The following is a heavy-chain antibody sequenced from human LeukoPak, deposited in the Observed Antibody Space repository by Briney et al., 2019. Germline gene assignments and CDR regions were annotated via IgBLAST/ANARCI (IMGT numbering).Heavy chain of an antibody. Sequence: GRSLRLSCAASGFTFSNYDMHWVRQAPGKGLEWVAVISYDGSNKYYADSVKGRFTISRDNSKNTLYLQMNSLRAEDTAVYYCVKDRDPWLLQNNWFDPWGQGTLVTVSS. CDR1: GFTFSNYD. CDR2: ISYDGSNK. D-gene: IGHD3-22*01. J-gene: IGHJ5*02. V-gene: IGHV3-30*18. CDR3: VKDRDPWLLQNNWFDP.